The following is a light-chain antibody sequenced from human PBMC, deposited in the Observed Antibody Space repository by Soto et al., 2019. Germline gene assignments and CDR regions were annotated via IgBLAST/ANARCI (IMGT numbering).Light chain of an antibody. CDR3: QQYNNWPPWT. Sequence: EIVMKQSQATLSVSPGERATLSCRASQSVSSNLAWYQQKPGQAPRLLIYGASTRATGIPARFSGSGSGTEFTLTISSLQSEDFAVYYCQQYNNWPPWTFGQGTKVEIK. V-gene: IGKV3-15*01. J-gene: IGKJ1*01. CDR1: QSVSSN. CDR2: GAS.